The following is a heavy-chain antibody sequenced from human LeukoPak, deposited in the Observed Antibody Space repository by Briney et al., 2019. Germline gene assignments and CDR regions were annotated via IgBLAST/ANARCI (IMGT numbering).Heavy chain of an antibody. J-gene: IGHJ4*02. CDR3: ARGRTLYGSGSRYFDY. D-gene: IGHD3-10*01. CDR2: INHSGST. V-gene: IGHV4-34*01. CDR1: GGSFSGYY. Sequence: SETLSLTCAVYGGSFSGYYWSWIRQPPGKGLEWIGAINHSGSTNYNPSLKSRVTISVETSNNQFSLKLSSVTAADTAVYYCARGRTLYGSGSRYFDYWGQGTVVTVSS.